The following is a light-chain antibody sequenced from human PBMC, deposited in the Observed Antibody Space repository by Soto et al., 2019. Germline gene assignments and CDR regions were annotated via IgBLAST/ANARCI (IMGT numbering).Light chain of an antibody. J-gene: IGKJ1*01. CDR2: GAS. CDR1: QSVSSN. CDR3: QQYGWSPLST. Sequence: EIVMTQSPATLSVSPGERATLSCRASQSVSSNLAWYQQKPGQAPRLLIYGASTRATGIPARFSGSGSGTEFTLTISSLQSEDFAVYYCQQYGWSPLSTFGQGTKVDIK. V-gene: IGKV3-15*01.